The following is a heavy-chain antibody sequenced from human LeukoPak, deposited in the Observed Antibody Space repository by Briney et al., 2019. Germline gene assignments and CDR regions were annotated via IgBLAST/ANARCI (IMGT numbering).Heavy chain of an antibody. V-gene: IGHV1-24*01. D-gene: IGHD2-15*01. CDR2: FDPEDGET. CDR3: ATDKQLLVPTNHPPTYGMDV. Sequence: GASVKASCKVSGYTLTELSMHWVRQAPGKGLEWMGGFDPEDGETIHAQKFQGRVTMTEDTSTDTAYMELSSLRSEDTAVYYCATDKQLLVPTNHPPTYGMDVWGKGTTVTVSS. CDR1: GYTLTELS. J-gene: IGHJ6*04.